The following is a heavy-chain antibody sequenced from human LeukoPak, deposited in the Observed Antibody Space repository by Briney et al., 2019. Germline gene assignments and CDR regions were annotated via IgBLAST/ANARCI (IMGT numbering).Heavy chain of an antibody. J-gene: IGHJ4*02. CDR3: ARSDLGTNRGALY. Sequence: ASVKVSCKASGYTFTNYGITWVRQAPGQGLEWMGWISGYQGSTKYAQNFQGRVTMTIDTSTSTAYMDLRSLISDDAAIYFCARSDLGTNRGALYWGQGTLVAVSS. D-gene: IGHD1-1*01. CDR2: ISGYQGST. V-gene: IGHV1-18*01. CDR1: GYTFTNYG.